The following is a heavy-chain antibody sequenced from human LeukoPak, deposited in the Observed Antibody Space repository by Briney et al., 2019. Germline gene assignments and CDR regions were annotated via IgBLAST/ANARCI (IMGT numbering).Heavy chain of an antibody. J-gene: IGHJ6*02. CDR2: IYXSGST. CDR3: ARAPYGDYGAYYYYYGMDV. V-gene: IGHV4-31*03. CDR1: GGSISSGGXY. D-gene: IGHD4-17*01. Sequence: SQTLSLTCTVSGGSISSGGXYWSWXRQXPXXGLEXXXYIYXSGSTYYNPSLKSRVTISVDTSKNQFSLKLSSVTAADTAVYYCARAPYGDYGAYYYYYGMDVWGQGTTVTVSS.